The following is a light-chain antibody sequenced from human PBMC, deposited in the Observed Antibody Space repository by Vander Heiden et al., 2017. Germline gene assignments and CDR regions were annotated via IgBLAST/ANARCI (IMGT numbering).Light chain of an antibody. CDR1: QSVSSSY. V-gene: IGKV3-20*01. CDR3: QQYCSSVT. J-gene: IGKJ2*01. Sequence: EIVLTQSPGTLSLSPGERATLSCRASQSVSSSYLAWYQQKPGQAPRLLIYGASSSDTGIPDRVSGSGSGIDFTLTSSRREHEDFAVYYGQQYCSSVTFGQGTKLEIK. CDR2: GAS.